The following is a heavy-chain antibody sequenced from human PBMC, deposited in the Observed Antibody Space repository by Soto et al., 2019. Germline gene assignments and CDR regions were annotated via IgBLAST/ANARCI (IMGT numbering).Heavy chain of an antibody. CDR1: GGTFSSYT. Sequence: SVKVSCKASGGTFSSYTISWVRQAPGQGLEWMGRIIPILGIANYAQKFQGRVTITADKSTSTAYMELSSLRSEDTAVYYCARDRVGSGHDAFDIWGQGTMVTVSS. D-gene: IGHD6-19*01. CDR2: IIPILGIA. J-gene: IGHJ3*02. V-gene: IGHV1-69*04. CDR3: ARDRVGSGHDAFDI.